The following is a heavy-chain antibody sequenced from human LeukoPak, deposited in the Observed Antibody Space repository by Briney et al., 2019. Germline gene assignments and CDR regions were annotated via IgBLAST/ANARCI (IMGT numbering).Heavy chain of an antibody. CDR2: ISSSGSTI. CDR3: ARGEKYYYDFIDY. D-gene: IGHD3-22*01. CDR1: GFTFSDYY. Sequence: GRSLRLSCAASGFTFSDYYMSWIRQAPGKGLEWVSYISSSGSTIYYADSVKGRFTISRDNAKNSLYLQMNSLRAEDTAVYYCARGEKYYYDFIDYWGQGTLVTVSS. J-gene: IGHJ4*02. V-gene: IGHV3-11*01.